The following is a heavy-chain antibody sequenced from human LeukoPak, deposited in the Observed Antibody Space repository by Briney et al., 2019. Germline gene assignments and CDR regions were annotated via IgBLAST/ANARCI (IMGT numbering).Heavy chain of an antibody. CDR1: GFTFSRYW. D-gene: IGHD2-2*01. CDR3: ARGGADHLLPHPAPDY. J-gene: IGHJ4*02. Sequence: PGGSLRLSCAASGFTFSRYWMHWVRQAPGKGLVWVSRINSDGSSTTYADSVKGRFTISRDNAKNTLYLQMNSLRAEDTAVYYCARGGADHLLPHPAPDYWGQGTLVTVSS. V-gene: IGHV3-74*01. CDR2: INSDGSST.